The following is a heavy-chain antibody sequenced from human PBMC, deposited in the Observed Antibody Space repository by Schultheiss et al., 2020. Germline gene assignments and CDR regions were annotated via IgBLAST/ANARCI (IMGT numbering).Heavy chain of an antibody. D-gene: IGHD1/OR15-1a*01. V-gene: IGHV4-39*07. J-gene: IGHJ6*02. CDR3: TRGGTFGVPPPYYYYSMHV. CDR2: IYYSGST. CDR1: GGSISSSSYY. Sequence: SETLSLTCTVSGGSISSSSYYWAWIRQPPGKGLEWIGSIYYSGSTYYNPSLKSRVTISVDTSKNQFSLKLSSVTAADTAVYFCTRGGTFGVPPPYYYYSMHVWGQGTTVTVSS.